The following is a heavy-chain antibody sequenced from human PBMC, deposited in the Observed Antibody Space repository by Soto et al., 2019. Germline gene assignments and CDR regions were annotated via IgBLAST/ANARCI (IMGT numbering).Heavy chain of an antibody. CDR3: VKDALTAVAFYFDY. Sequence: PGGSLRLSCVASGFKFDDYGMHWVRHTPGKGLEWIAGLSKDSLSTSYGASMKGRFTISRDNAKNSLYLQLNSPRPEDTALYYCVKDALTAVAFYFDYWGRGALVTVSS. CDR1: GFKFDDYG. V-gene: IGHV3-9*01. D-gene: IGHD6-19*01. J-gene: IGHJ4*01. CDR2: LSKDSLST.